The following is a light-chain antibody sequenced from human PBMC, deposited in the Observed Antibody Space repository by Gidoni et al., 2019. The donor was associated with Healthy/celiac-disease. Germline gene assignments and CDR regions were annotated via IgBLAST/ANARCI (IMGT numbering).Light chain of an antibody. Sequence: EIVLTHSPATLSLSPGERATLSCRAIQGVSSYLAWYQQKPGQAPRLLIYDASNRATGIPARFSGSGSGTDFTLTISSLEPEDFAVYYCQQRSNWPPWTFGQGTKVEIK. J-gene: IGKJ1*01. V-gene: IGKV3-11*01. CDR1: QGVSSY. CDR2: DAS. CDR3: QQRSNWPPWT.